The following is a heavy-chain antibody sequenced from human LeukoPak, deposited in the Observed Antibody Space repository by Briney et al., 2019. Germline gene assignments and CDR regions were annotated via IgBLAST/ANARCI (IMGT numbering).Heavy chain of an antibody. J-gene: IGHJ5*02. CDR2: IYRSGST. Sequence: SETLSLTCAVSGGSISSSNWWSWVRQPPGKGLEWIGEIYRSGSTNYNPSLKSRVTISVDKSKNQFSLKLSSVTAADTAVYYCARIAVAGTKGWFDPWGQGTLVTVSS. CDR3: ARIAVAGTKGWFDP. D-gene: IGHD6-19*01. CDR1: GGSISSSNW. V-gene: IGHV4-4*02.